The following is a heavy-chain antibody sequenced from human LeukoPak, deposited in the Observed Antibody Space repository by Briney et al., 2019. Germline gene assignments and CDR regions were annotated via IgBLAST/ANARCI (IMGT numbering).Heavy chain of an antibody. CDR1: GFTFSHHW. J-gene: IGHJ4*01. CDR2: TDGGGSST. D-gene: IGHD2-15*01. V-gene: IGHV3-74*01. Sequence: GRSLRLSCAASGFTFSHHWMHWVRQVPGKGLVWVSRTDGGGSSTSYADSVKGRFSISRDNAKSTLYLQMNSLRAEDTAVYYCAGGPGSGGGAYVGDYWGHGILVTVSS. CDR3: AGGPGSGGGAYVGDY.